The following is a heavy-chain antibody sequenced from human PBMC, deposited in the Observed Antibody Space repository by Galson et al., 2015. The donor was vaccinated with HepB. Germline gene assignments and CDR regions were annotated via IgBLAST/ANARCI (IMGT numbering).Heavy chain of an antibody. CDR1: GFTFSSYW. V-gene: IGHV3-7*03. CDR3: AREVGVAGTEYYFDY. CDR2: IKQDGSEK. Sequence: SLRLSCAASGFTFSSYWMSWVRQAPGKGLEWVANIKQDGSEKYYVDPVKGRFTISRDNAKNSLYLQMNSLRAEDTAVYYCAREVGVAGTEYYFDYWGQGTLVTVSS. D-gene: IGHD6-19*01. J-gene: IGHJ4*02.